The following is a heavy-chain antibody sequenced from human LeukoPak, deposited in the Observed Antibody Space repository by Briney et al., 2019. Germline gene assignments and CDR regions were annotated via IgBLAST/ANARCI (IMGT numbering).Heavy chain of an antibody. D-gene: IGHD6-19*01. V-gene: IGHV3-23*01. J-gene: IGHJ4*02. Sequence: GGSLRLSCAASGFTFSSYAMNWVRQTPGKGLEWVSVIGGSGGISYYADFVRGRFTISRDNSKNTLYMEMNSLRAEDTAVYYCAKGSIVAVAGTIDYWGQGTLVTVSS. CDR1: GFTFSSYA. CDR3: AKGSIVAVAGTIDY. CDR2: IGGSGGIS.